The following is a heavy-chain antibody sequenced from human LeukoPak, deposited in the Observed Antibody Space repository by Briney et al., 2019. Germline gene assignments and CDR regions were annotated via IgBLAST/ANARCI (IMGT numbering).Heavy chain of an antibody. V-gene: IGHV3-11*04. CDR3: ASAGGDYGAKSFPKTGMVY. D-gene: IGHD4/OR15-4a*01. Sequence: GGSLRLSCAASGFPFSDFYMIWIRQAPGRGLEWVSYISSSGNTIGYEDSVRGRFTISRDNAKNSLYLQMNSLRAEDTAVYYCASAGGDYGAKSFPKTGMVYWGQGTLVTVSS. CDR1: GFPFSDFY. J-gene: IGHJ4*02. CDR2: ISSSGNTI.